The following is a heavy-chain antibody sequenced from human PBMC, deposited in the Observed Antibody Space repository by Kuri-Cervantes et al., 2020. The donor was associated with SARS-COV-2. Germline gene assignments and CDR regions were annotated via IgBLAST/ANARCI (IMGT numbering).Heavy chain of an antibody. Sequence: SETLSLTCPVSGVSISSSSYYWGWIRQPPGKGLEWIGSIYYSGCTYYNPSLKSRVTISVDTSKNQFSLKLSSVTAADTAVYYCARQVATIYHYYYGMDVWARGPS. CDR1: GVSISSSSYY. V-gene: IGHV4-39*07. CDR3: ARQVATIYHYYYGMDV. CDR2: IYYSGCT. J-gene: IGHJ6*02. D-gene: IGHD5-12*01.